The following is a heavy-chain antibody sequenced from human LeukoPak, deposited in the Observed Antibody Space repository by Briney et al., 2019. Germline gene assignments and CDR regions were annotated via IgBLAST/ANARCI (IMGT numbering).Heavy chain of an antibody. V-gene: IGHV1-69*01. CDR1: GGTFSSYA. J-gene: IGHJ4*02. Sequence: SVKVSCKASGGTFSSYAISWVRQAPGQGLEWMGGIIPIFGTANYAQKFQGRVTITADESTSTAYMELSSLRSEDTAVYYCARSLGYCSSTSCVNFNFDYWGREPWSPSPQ. CDR2: IIPIFGTA. D-gene: IGHD2-2*01. CDR3: ARSLGYCSSTSCVNFNFDY.